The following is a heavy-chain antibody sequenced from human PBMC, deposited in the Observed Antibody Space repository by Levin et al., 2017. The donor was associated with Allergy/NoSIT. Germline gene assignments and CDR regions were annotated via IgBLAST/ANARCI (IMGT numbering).Heavy chain of an antibody. D-gene: IGHD3/OR15-3a*01. CDR3: ARWRTGYPQYYFDY. J-gene: IGHJ4*02. CDR2: IYPGDSDI. CDR1: EYSFTRYW. V-gene: IGHV5-51*01. Sequence: KVSCKASEYSFTRYWIGWVRQMPGKGLEWMGSIYPGDSDITYSPSFQGQVTISADKSLSTAYLQWSSLKASDTAMYYCARWRTGYPQYYFDYWGQGTLVTVSS.